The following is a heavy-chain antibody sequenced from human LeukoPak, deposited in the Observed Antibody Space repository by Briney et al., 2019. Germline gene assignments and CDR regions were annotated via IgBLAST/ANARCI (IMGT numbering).Heavy chain of an antibody. CDR2: IFYVGST. Sequence: SETLSLTCTVSGDSIGSHYWSWIRQPLGKGLEWIGYIFYVGSTNYNPSLKSRVTISVDTSKNQFSLKLNSVTAADTAVYYCARDYYDSRGEAFDIWGQGTMVTVSS. CDR1: GDSIGSHY. CDR3: ARDYYDSRGEAFDI. D-gene: IGHD3-22*01. V-gene: IGHV4-59*11. J-gene: IGHJ3*02.